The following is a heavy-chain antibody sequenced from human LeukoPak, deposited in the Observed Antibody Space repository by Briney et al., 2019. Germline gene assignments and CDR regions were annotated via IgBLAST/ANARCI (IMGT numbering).Heavy chain of an antibody. V-gene: IGHV3-7*01. J-gene: IGHJ4*02. D-gene: IGHD5-18*01. CDR1: EFPFNGYW. CDR2: INQDGSEK. Sequence: GGSLRLSCAASEFPFNGYWMSWVRQAPGKGLECVANINQDGSEKYYVDSVRGRFTISRDNAKNSLYLQMNSLRAEDTAVYYCARLGRWTQLWSYGIWGRGPLVTVSS. CDR3: ARLGRWTQLWSYGI.